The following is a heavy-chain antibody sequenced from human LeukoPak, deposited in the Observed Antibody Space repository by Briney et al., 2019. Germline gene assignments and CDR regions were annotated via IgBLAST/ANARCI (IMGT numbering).Heavy chain of an antibody. J-gene: IGHJ4*02. Sequence: GGPLRLSCTASGFTFGDYAMSWVRQAPGKGLEWVGFIRSRAYGGAIEYAASVKGRFTISRDDSKSIAYLQMNSLKTEDTAVYYCSRKGLGAGTSVDWGQGTLVTVSS. CDR2: IRSRAYGGAI. CDR1: GFTFGDYA. D-gene: IGHD1/OR15-1a*01. V-gene: IGHV3-49*04. CDR3: SRKGLGAGTSVD.